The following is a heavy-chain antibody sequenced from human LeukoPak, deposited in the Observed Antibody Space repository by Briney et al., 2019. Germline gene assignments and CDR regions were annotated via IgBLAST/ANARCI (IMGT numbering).Heavy chain of an antibody. J-gene: IGHJ5*02. D-gene: IGHD1-26*01. Sequence: SETLSLTCTVSGGSISSSSYYWGWIRQPPGKGLEWIGSMYYSGSTYYNPSLKSRVTISLDTSKNQFSLKLSSVTTADTAVYYCARPRAAYSNWFDPWGQGTLVTVSS. V-gene: IGHV4-39*01. CDR2: MYYSGST. CDR3: ARPRAAYSNWFDP. CDR1: GGSISSSSYY.